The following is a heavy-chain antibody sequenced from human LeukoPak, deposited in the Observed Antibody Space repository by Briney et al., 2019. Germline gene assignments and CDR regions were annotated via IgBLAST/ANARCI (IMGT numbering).Heavy chain of an antibody. CDR3: AREKTPTITGRPYGMDV. Sequence: GGSLRLSCAASGFTFSSYAMHWVRQAPGKGLEWVAVISYDGSNKYYADSVKGRFTISRDNSKNTLYLQMNSLRAEDTAVYYCAREKTPTITGRPYGMDVWGQGTTVTVSS. CDR1: GFTFSSYA. J-gene: IGHJ6*02. D-gene: IGHD5-12*01. V-gene: IGHV3-30*04. CDR2: ISYDGSNK.